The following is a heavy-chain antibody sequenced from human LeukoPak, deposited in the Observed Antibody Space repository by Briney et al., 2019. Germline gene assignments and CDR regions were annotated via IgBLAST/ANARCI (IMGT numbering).Heavy chain of an antibody. D-gene: IGHD4-17*01. Sequence: SETLSLTCTVSGVSITDYYWSWIRQPPGKGLEWIGEINHSGGTNYNPSLKSRVTISLDTSKNHFSLKLTSVTAADTAVYYCASDDYGDLVNAFDIWGQGTMVTVSS. J-gene: IGHJ3*02. V-gene: IGHV4-34*01. CDR1: GVSITDYY. CDR2: INHSGGT. CDR3: ASDDYGDLVNAFDI.